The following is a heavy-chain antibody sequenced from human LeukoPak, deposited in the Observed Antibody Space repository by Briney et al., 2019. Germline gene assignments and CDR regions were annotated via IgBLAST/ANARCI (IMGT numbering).Heavy chain of an antibody. J-gene: IGHJ5*02. V-gene: IGHV1-18*04. CDR3: ARDSDYGNGNGDWFDP. Sequence: ASVNVSCKTSGFRFTSFGVSWVRQAPGQGLEWMGWISTYIGVTHYAEKFEDRVTMTIDTSTTTAYMELRSLRYDDTAVYYCARDSDYGNGNGDWFDPWGQGTVVTVSS. CDR2: ISTYIGVT. D-gene: IGHD4-17*01. CDR1: GFRFTSFG.